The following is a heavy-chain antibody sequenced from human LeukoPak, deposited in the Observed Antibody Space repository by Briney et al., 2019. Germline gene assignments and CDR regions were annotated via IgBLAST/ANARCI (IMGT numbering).Heavy chain of an antibody. V-gene: IGHV3-48*01. CDR3: AREGLPDIVVVPAAFDY. Sequence: PGGSLRLSCAASGFTFSSYSMNWVRQAPGKGLEWVSYISSSSSTIYYADSVKGRFTISRDNAKNSLYLQMNSLGAEDTAVYYCAREGLPDIVVVPAAFDYWGQGTLVTVSS. J-gene: IGHJ4*02. CDR2: ISSSSSTI. CDR1: GFTFSSYS. D-gene: IGHD2-2*01.